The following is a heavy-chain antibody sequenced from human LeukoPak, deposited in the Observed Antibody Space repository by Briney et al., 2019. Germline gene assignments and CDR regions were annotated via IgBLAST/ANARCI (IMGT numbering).Heavy chain of an antibody. Sequence: GRSLRLFCAAYGFTFSKAWMYWVRKATGTGLEWLGRIKSKTDGGTTDYAAPVKGRFTISRDDSKNTLFLQMNSLKTEDTATYYCTTPKYSGYDFYFWGQGTLVTVSS. V-gene: IGHV3-15*07. D-gene: IGHD5-12*01. CDR3: TTPKYSGYDFYF. CDR2: IKSKTDGGTT. J-gene: IGHJ4*02. CDR1: GFTFSKAW.